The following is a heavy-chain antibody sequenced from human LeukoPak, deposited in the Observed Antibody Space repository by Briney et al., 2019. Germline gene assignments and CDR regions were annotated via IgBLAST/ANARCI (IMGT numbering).Heavy chain of an antibody. CDR1: GFTFSSYE. CDR3: AKRYYDFPLDY. J-gene: IGHJ4*02. D-gene: IGHD3-3*01. CDR2: ISANGGET. Sequence: GGSLRLSYAASGFTFSSYEMNWVRQAPGKGLEWVSSISANGGETHYADSVKGRFTISRDNSKNTLYLQINNPRVEDTAVYYCAKRYYDFPLDYWGQGTLVTVSS. V-gene: IGHV3-23*01.